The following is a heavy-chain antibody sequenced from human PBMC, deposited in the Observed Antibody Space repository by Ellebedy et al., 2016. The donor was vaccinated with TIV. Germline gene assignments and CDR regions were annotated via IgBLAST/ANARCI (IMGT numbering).Heavy chain of an antibody. CDR1: GGSISSGGYY. CDR2: IYYSGST. V-gene: IGHV4-31*03. Sequence: SETLSLXXTVSGGSISSGGYYWSWIRQHPGKGLEWIGYIYYSGSTYYNPSLKSRVTISVDTSKNQFSLKLSSVTAADTAVYYCARGYSGYDFDYWGQGTLVTVSS. J-gene: IGHJ4*02. CDR3: ARGYSGYDFDY. D-gene: IGHD5-12*01.